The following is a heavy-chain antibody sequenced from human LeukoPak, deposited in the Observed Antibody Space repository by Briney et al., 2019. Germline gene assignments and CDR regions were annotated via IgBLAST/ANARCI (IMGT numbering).Heavy chain of an antibody. CDR1: GGTFSIYA. CDR2: IIPIFGTA. CDR3: ARDTPLTIFGVVPRAAYYMDV. J-gene: IGHJ6*03. D-gene: IGHD3-3*01. V-gene: IGHV1-69*13. Sequence: ASVKVSCKDSGGTFSIYAISWVRQAPGQGLEWMGGIIPIFGTANYAQKFQGRVTITADESTSTAYMELSSLRSEDTAVYYCARDTPLTIFGVVPRAAYYMDVWGKGTTVTVSS.